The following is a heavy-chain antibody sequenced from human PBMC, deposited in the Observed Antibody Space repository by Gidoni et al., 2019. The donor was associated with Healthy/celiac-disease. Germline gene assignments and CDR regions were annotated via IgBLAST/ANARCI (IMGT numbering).Heavy chain of an antibody. Sequence: QVQLVQSGAEVKKPGASVKVSCKASGYTFTSYAMHWVRQAPGQRLEWMGWINAGNGNTKYSQKFQGRVTITRDTSASTAYMELSSLRSEDTAVYYCAHPVYTVTVGDYYFDYWGQGTLVTVSS. CDR2: INAGNGNT. CDR3: AHPVYTVTVGDYYFDY. V-gene: IGHV1-3*01. D-gene: IGHD4-17*01. J-gene: IGHJ4*02. CDR1: GYTFTSYA.